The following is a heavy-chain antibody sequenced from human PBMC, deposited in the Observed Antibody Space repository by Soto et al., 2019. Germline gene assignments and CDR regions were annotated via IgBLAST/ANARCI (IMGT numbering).Heavy chain of an antibody. CDR2: ISAYNGNT. V-gene: IGHV1-18*01. Sequence: QVQLVQSGAEVKKPGASVKVSCKASGYTFTSYGISWVRQAPGQGLEWMGWISAYNGNTNYAQKLQGRVTMTTDTSXXTAYMELRSLRSDDTAVYYCVRGEAVAGIGPGIDYWGQGTLVTVSS. D-gene: IGHD6-19*01. CDR3: VRGEAVAGIGPGIDY. J-gene: IGHJ4*02. CDR1: GYTFTSYG.